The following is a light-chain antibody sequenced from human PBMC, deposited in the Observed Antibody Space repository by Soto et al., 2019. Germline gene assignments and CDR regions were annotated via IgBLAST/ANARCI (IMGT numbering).Light chain of an antibody. J-gene: IGLJ2*01. CDR2: EVT. Sequence: QSALTQPPSASGSPGQSVTISCTGTSSDVGGYHYVSWYQQHPGKAPKLMIHEVTKRPSGVPDRFSDSKSGNTASLTVSGLQGEDEADYYCSSYAGSNNLVFGGGTQLTVL. CDR1: SSDVGGYHY. CDR3: SSYAGSNNLV. V-gene: IGLV2-8*01.